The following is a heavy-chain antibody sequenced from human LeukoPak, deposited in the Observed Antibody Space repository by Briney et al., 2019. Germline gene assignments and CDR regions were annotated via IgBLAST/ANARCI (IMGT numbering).Heavy chain of an antibody. Sequence: SVKVSCKASGGTFSSYTISWVRQAPGQGLEWMGRIIPILGIANYAQKFQGRVTITADKSTSTPYMELSSLRSEDTAGYYCARDLGVVPAAILPMDNWFDPWGQGTLVTVSS. J-gene: IGHJ5*02. CDR1: GGTFSSYT. CDR3: ARDLGVVPAAILPMDNWFDP. D-gene: IGHD2-2*02. CDR2: IIPILGIA. V-gene: IGHV1-69*04.